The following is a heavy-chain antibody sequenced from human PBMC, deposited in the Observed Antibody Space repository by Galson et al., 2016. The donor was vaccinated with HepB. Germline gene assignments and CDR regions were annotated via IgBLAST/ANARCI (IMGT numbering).Heavy chain of an antibody. Sequence: SLRLSCAASGFTFTSHYMHWVRQAPGKGLEWVSSITSSSSYINYADSVKGRFTISRDNPKNSLYLQMNSLRAVDTAVYYGARERYSHYEGDAFDIWGQGTMVTGSS. V-gene: IGHV3-21*01. D-gene: IGHD4-11*01. CDR3: ARERYSHYEGDAFDI. CDR2: ITSSSSYI. CDR1: GFTFTSHY. J-gene: IGHJ3*02.